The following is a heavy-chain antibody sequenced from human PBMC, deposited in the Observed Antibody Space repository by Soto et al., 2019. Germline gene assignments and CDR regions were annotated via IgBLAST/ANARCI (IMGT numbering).Heavy chain of an antibody. CDR3: AKDFGLLWFGEFPYYFDY. D-gene: IGHD3-10*01. J-gene: IGHJ4*02. Sequence: PGGSLRLSCAASGFTFSSYGMHWVRQAPGKGLEWVAVISYDGSNKYYADSVKGRFTISRDNSKNTLYLQMNSLRAEDTAVYYCAKDFGLLWFGEFPYYFDYWGQGTLVTVSS. CDR1: GFTFSSYG. CDR2: ISYDGSNK. V-gene: IGHV3-30*18.